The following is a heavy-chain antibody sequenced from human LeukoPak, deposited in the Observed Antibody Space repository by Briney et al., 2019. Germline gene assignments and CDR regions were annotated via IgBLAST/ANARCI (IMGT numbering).Heavy chain of an antibody. J-gene: IGHJ4*02. D-gene: IGHD1-26*01. CDR1: GGSIRSTIYY. Sequence: SETLSLTCPVSGGSIRSTIYYWGWIRQPPGKGLEGIGSISYSGSTYYNPSLKSRVTISVDTSKNQFSLKLNSVTAADTAVYFCASHRGQWELPRYYFDYWGQGTLVTVSS. CDR2: ISYSGST. CDR3: ASHRGQWELPRYYFDY. V-gene: IGHV4-39*01.